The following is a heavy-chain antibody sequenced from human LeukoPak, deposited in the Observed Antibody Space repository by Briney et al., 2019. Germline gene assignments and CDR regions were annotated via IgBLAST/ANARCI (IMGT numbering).Heavy chain of an antibody. CDR1: GFTFSSYS. CDR3: ARGAPYTYDSSGYYETDY. D-gene: IGHD3-22*01. V-gene: IGHV3-21*01. CDR2: ISTSSSYI. J-gene: IGHJ4*02. Sequence: GGSLRPSCAASGFTFSSYSMNWVRRAPGKGLEWVSSISTSSSYIYYADSVKGRFTISRDNAKNSLYLQMNSLRAEDTAVYYCARGAPYTYDSSGYYETDYWGQGTLVTVSS.